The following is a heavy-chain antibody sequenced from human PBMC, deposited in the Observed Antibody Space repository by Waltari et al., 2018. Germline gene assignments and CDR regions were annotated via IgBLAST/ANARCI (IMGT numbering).Heavy chain of an antibody. CDR2: IYSGGST. V-gene: IGHV3-23*03. Sequence: EVQLLESGGGLVQPGGSLRLSCAASGFTFSSYAMSWVRQAPGKGLEWVSVIYSGGSTYYADSVKGRFTISRDNSKNTLYLQMNSLRAEDTAVYYCAKAYYDFWSGYYVDAFDIWGQGTMVTVSS. CDR3: AKAYYDFWSGYYVDAFDI. CDR1: GFTFSSYA. J-gene: IGHJ3*02. D-gene: IGHD3-3*01.